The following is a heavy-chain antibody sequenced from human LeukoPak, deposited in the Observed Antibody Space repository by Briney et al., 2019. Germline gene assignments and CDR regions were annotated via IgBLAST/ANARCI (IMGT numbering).Heavy chain of an antibody. J-gene: IGHJ5*02. Sequence: GGSLRLSCTASGLTFSTYWMHWVCQAPGKGLVWVSRINSDGSTTTYADSVKGRFTISRDNAKNTLYLQMNSLRAEDTAVYYCASSSAGWFDPWGQGTLVTVSS. CDR2: INSDGSTT. CDR3: ASSSAGWFDP. D-gene: IGHD6-6*01. CDR1: GLTFSTYW. V-gene: IGHV3-74*01.